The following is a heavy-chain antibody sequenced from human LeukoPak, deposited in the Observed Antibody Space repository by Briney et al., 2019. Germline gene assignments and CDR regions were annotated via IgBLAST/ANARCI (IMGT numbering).Heavy chain of an antibody. CDR2: IWYDGSNK. CDR3: ARALCSGGTCYLDH. J-gene: IGHJ4*02. V-gene: IGHV3-33*01. CDR1: GFTFSNYG. Sequence: GRSLRLSCAASGFTFSNYGMHWVRQAPGKGLEWVAVIWYDGSNKYYGDSVKGRFTISRDNSKNTLYLQMNSLRADDTAVYHCARALCSGGTCYLDHWGQGTLVTVSS. D-gene: IGHD2-15*01.